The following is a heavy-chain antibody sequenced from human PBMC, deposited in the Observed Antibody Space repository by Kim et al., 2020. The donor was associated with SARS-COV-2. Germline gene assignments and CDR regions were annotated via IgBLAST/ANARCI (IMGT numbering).Heavy chain of an antibody. V-gene: IGHV1-8*01. D-gene: IGHD5-12*01. J-gene: IGHJ4*02. CDR1: GYTFTSYD. CDR3: ARGARYSGYDYAY. CDR2: MNPNSGNT. Sequence: ASVKVSCKASGYTFTSYDINWVRQATGQGLEWMGWMNPNSGNTGYAQKFQGRVTMTRNTSISTAYMELSSLRSEDTAMYYCARGARYSGYDYAYWGQGTLVTVSS.